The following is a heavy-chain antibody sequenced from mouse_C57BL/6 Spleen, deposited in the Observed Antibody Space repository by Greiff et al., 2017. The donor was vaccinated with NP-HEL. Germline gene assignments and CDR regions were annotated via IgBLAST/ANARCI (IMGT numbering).Heavy chain of an antibody. J-gene: IGHJ2*01. V-gene: IGHV5-16*01. CDR1: GFTFSDYY. Sequence: EVMLVESEGGLVQPGSSMKLSCTASGFTFSDYYMAWVRQVPEKGLEWVANINYDGSSTYYLDSLKSRFIISRDNAKNILYLQMSSLKSEDTATYYCARDRGDGNYFDYWGQGTTLTVSS. D-gene: IGHD2-1*01. CDR2: INYDGSST. CDR3: ARDRGDGNYFDY.